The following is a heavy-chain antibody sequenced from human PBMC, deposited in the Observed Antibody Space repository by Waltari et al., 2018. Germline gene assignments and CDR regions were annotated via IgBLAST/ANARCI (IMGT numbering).Heavy chain of an antibody. Sequence: EVQLVETVGGLIQPGGSLRLSCAASGFTVSSNYMRRAPQARGKGLEWGSVIYSGGSTYYADSVKGRFTISRDNSKNTLYLQMNSLRAEDTAVYYCAREYVWGSYPSFAFDIWGQGTMVTVSS. CDR1: GFTVSSNY. D-gene: IGHD3-16*01. V-gene: IGHV3-53*02. CDR3: AREYVWGSYPSFAFDI. J-gene: IGHJ3*02. CDR2: IYSGGST.